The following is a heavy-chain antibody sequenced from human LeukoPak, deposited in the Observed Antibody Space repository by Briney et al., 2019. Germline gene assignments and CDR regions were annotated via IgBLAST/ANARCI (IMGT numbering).Heavy chain of an antibody. V-gene: IGHV3-30*02. CDR1: GFTFSNYW. CDR2: IRYDGGNK. J-gene: IGHJ6*03. Sequence: PGGSLRLSCAASGFTFSNYWMSWVRQAPGKGLEWVAFIRYDGGNKYYADSVKGRFTISRDNSKNTLYLQMNSLRAEDTAVYYCAKAGSSWARYYYYYMDVWGKGTTVTISS. CDR3: AKAGSSWARYYYYYMDV. D-gene: IGHD6-13*01.